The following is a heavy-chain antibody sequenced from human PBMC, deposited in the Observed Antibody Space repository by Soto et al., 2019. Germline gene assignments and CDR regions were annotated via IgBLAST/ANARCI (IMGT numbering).Heavy chain of an antibody. CDR2: IIPILGIA. V-gene: IGHV1-69*02. J-gene: IGHJ4*02. CDR1: GGTFSSYT. Sequence: SVKVSCKASGGTFSSYTISWVRQAPGQGLEWMGRIIPILGIANYAQKFQGRVTITADKSTSTAYMELSSLRSEDTAVYYCARNGGIAAAGLFFDYWGQGTLVTVSS. D-gene: IGHD6-13*01. CDR3: ARNGGIAAAGLFFDY.